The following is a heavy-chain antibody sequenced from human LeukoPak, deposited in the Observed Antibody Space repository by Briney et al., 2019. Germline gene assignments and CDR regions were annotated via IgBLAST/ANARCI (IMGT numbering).Heavy chain of an antibody. Sequence: GASVKVSCKASGYTFTSYGISWVRQAPGQGPEWMGWISAYSTYNGNTNYAQKFQGRVTMTRDTSISTAYMELSRLRSDDTAVYYCASETSPGIAAAGLGYWGQGTLVTVSS. V-gene: IGHV1-18*01. CDR3: ASETSPGIAAAGLGY. J-gene: IGHJ4*02. D-gene: IGHD6-13*01. CDR2: ISAYSTYNGNT. CDR1: GYTFTSYG.